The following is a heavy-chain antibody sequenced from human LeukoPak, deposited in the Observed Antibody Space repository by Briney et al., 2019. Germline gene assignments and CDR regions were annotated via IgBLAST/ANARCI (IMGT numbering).Heavy chain of an antibody. CDR3: ARDGGYSYGLEYMDV. CDR2: ISSSSSYI. CDR1: GFTFSSYS. V-gene: IGHV3-21*01. Sequence: GGSLRLSCAASGFTFSSYSMNWVRQAPGKGPEWVSSISSSSSYIYYADSVKGRFTISRDNAKNSLYLQMNSLRAEDTAVYYCARDGGYSYGLEYMDVWGKGTTVTVSS. D-gene: IGHD5-18*01. J-gene: IGHJ6*03.